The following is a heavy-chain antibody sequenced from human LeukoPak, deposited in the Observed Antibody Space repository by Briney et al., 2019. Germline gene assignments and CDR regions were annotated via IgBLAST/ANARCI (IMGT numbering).Heavy chain of an antibody. CDR2: IYHSGST. D-gene: IGHD1-26*01. CDR1: GYSISSGYY. CDR3: ARVKWDYFDY. Sequence: SETLSLTCTVSGYSISSGYYWGWIRQPPGKGLEWIGNIYHSGSTYYNPSLKSRVTISVDTSKNQFSLKLSSVTAADTAVYYCARVKWDYFDYWGQGTLVTVSS. V-gene: IGHV4-38-2*02. J-gene: IGHJ4*02.